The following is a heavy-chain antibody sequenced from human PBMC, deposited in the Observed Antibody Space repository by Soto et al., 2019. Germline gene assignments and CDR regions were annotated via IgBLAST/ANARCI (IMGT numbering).Heavy chain of an antibody. CDR3: AKEIVYYYDSSGYFAY. D-gene: IGHD3-22*01. Sequence: PGGSLRLSCAASGFPFRSSAMSWVRQAPGKGLEWVSAISGSGGSTYYAVSVKGRFTISRDNSKNTLYLQMNSLRAEDTAVYYCAKEIVYYYDSSGYFAYWGQARVVTGSS. CDR2: ISGSGGST. J-gene: IGHJ4*02. CDR1: GFPFRSSA. V-gene: IGHV3-23*01.